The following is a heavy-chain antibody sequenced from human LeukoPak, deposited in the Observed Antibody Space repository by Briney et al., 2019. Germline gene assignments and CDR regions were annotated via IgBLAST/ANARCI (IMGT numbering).Heavy chain of an antibody. CDR1: GCTFTSYG. J-gene: IGHJ5*02. CDR3: ARDARFGELLSNWFDP. V-gene: IGHV1-2*04. CDR2: INPNSGGT. D-gene: IGHD3-10*01. Sequence: ASLKVSCKASGCTFTSYGISWVRQAPGQGLEWMGWINPNSGGTNYAQKFQGWVTMTRDTSISTAYMELSRLRSDDTAVYYCARDARFGELLSNWFDPWGQGTLVTVSS.